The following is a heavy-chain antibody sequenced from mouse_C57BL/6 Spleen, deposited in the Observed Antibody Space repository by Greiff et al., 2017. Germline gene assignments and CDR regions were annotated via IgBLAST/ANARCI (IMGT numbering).Heavy chain of an antibody. CDR2: LDPSDSYT. CDR1: GYTFTSYW. V-gene: IGHV1-69*01. J-gene: IGHJ1*03. Sequence: QVQLQQPGAELVMPGASVKLSCKASGYTFTSYWMHWVKQRPGQGLEWIGELDPSDSYTNYNQKFKGKSTLTVDKSSSTAYMQLSSLTSEDSAVYYCATSGTKGYFDVWGTGTTVTVSS. D-gene: IGHD4-1*01. CDR3: ATSGTKGYFDV.